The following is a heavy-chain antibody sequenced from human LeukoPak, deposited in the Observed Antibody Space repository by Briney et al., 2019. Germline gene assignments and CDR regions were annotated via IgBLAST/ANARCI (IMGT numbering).Heavy chain of an antibody. J-gene: IGHJ4*02. CDR3: ARAPTQGYSYGKPPGY. Sequence: GGSLRLSCAASGFTFSSYGMHWVRQAPGKGLEWVANIKQDGSEKYYVDSVKGRFTISRDNAKNSLYLQMNSLRAEDTAVYYCARAPTQGYSYGKPPGYWGQGTLVTVSS. CDR1: GFTFSSYG. V-gene: IGHV3-7*04. CDR2: IKQDGSEK. D-gene: IGHD5-18*01.